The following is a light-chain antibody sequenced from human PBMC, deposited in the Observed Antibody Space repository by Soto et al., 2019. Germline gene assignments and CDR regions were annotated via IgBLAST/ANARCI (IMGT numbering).Light chain of an antibody. CDR1: QSISSA. V-gene: IGKV3-15*01. CDR3: QQGHNWPLT. J-gene: IGKJ2*01. CDR2: GAS. Sequence: EIVMTQSPATLSVSPGESATLSCRASQSISSALAWYQQKPGQPPRLLIYGASTRATGVPARFTGSGSGSDFTLTISGLQSEDFAVYYCQQGHNWPLTFGQGTRLE.